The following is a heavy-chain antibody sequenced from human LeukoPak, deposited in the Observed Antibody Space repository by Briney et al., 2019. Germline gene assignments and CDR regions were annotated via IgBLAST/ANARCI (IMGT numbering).Heavy chain of an antibody. CDR1: GGAISRWC. CDR2: FCTTGST. Sequence: SETLSLICTVSGGAISRWCWSWLRQPAGKGLEWIGRFCTTGSTNYSPSLKSRVTMSVDTSKNQFSLNLISVTAADTAVYYCATGAGDFDHWGQGILVTVSS. V-gene: IGHV4-4*07. J-gene: IGHJ4*02. CDR3: ATGAGDFDH. D-gene: IGHD1-14*01.